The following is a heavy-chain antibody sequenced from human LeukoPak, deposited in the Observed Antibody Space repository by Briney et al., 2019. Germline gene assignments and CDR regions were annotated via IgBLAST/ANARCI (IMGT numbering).Heavy chain of an antibody. CDR3: ATAYSTTWSFSDF. CDR1: GITVSNYG. V-gene: IGHV3-23*01. Sequence: GGSRRLSCPVSGITVSNYGMSWVRQAPGKGLEWVSGLSDGGGYTYYADSVKGRFTISRDNAKNTLYLQMNSLRAEDTAIYYCATAYSTTWSFSDFWGQGTLVTVSS. CDR2: LSDGGGYT. D-gene: IGHD6-13*01. J-gene: IGHJ4*02.